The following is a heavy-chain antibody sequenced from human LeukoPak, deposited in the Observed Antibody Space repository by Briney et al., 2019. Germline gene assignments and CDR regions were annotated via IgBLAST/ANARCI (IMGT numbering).Heavy chain of an antibody. CDR3: AKARRNYYGSGSYYDY. J-gene: IGHJ4*02. CDR1: GFTFDDYA. D-gene: IGHD3-10*01. Sequence: GGSLRLSCAASGFTFDDYAMHWVRQAPGKGLEWVSGINWNSGIIGYADSMKGRFTISRDNVKNSLSLQMNSLRAEDTAFYYCAKARRNYYGSGSYYDYWGQGTLVTVSS. V-gene: IGHV3-9*01. CDR2: INWNSGII.